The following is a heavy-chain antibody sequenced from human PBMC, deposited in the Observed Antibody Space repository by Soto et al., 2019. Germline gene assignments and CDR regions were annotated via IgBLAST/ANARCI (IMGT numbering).Heavy chain of an antibody. Sequence: QGQLVESGGGVVQPGRSLRLSCVASGFVFKTYGMHWVRQAPGKGLEWVAVIGFDGTNIHYSDSVRGRFSISRDNSENTVSLQMNSLRVEDTALYYCVRTACVINNCSYRGVRWGQGTLVTV. V-gene: IGHV3-33*01. CDR3: VRTACVINNCSYRGVR. D-gene: IGHD1-20*01. CDR1: GFVFKTYG. J-gene: IGHJ4*02. CDR2: IGFDGTNI.